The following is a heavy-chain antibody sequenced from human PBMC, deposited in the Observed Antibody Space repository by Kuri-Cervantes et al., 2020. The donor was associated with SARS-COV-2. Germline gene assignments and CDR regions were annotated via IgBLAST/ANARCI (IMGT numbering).Heavy chain of an antibody. D-gene: IGHD6-19*01. CDR2: INSDGSST. J-gene: IGHJ4*02. CDR3: ARSSGWYDY. V-gene: IGHV3-74*01. Sequence: GESLKISCAASGFTFSSYWMHWVRQAPGKGLVWVSRINSDGSSTSYADSVKGRFTTSRDNAKNTLYLQMNSLRAEDTAVYYCARSSGWYDYWGQGTLVTVSS. CDR1: GFTFSSYW.